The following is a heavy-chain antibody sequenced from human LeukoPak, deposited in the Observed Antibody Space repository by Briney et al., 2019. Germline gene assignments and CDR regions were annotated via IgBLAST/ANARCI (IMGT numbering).Heavy chain of an antibody. CDR2: INHSGST. Sequence: SETLSLTCAVSASSISSGYYWGWIRQPPGKGLEWIGEINHSGSTNYNPSLKSRVTISVDTSKNQFSLKLSSVTAADTAVYYCAKEMGYCSGGSCWSIYYMDVWGKGTTVTVSS. V-gene: IGHV4-38-2*01. D-gene: IGHD2-15*01. J-gene: IGHJ6*03. CDR3: AKEMGYCSGGSCWSIYYMDV. CDR1: ASSISSGYY.